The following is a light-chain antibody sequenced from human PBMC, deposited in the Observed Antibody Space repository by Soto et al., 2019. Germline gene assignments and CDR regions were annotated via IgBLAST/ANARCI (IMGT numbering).Light chain of an antibody. CDR2: GTS. V-gene: IGKV3-20*01. CDR1: QSVTSTS. CDR3: QQYGSSFT. Sequence: ETVLTQSPGTLSLSPGERATLSCRASQSVTSTSFSWYQQKPGQAPRLLIYGTSNRATGIPDRFSGSGSETDFTLTISRLEPEDFVVYYCQQYGSSFTFGPGTIVDLK. J-gene: IGKJ3*01.